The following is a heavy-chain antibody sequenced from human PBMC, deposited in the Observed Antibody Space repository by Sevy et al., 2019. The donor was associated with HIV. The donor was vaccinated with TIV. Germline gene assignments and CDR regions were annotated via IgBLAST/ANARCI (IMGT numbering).Heavy chain of an antibody. CDR2: MNPNSGNT. D-gene: IGHD3-9*01. J-gene: IGHJ6*02. CDR1: GYTFTSYD. Sequence: ASVKVSCKASGYTFTSYDINWVRQATGQGLEWMGWMNPNSGNTGYAQKFQGRVTMTRNTSISTAYMELSSLRSEDTAVYYCARESRLRYLDWLLKGDYYYYGMDVWGQGTTVTVSS. CDR3: ARESRLRYLDWLLKGDYYYYGMDV. V-gene: IGHV1-8*01.